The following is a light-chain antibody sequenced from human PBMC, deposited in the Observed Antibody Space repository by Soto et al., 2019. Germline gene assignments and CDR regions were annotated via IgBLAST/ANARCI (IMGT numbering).Light chain of an antibody. V-gene: IGKV3-11*01. CDR3: QQHSNWPLT. CDR2: DAS. CDR1: QTVRNN. Sequence: EIVLTQSQATLSLSPGERATLSCRASQTVRNNLAWYQQRPGQAPRLLIYDASSRTTGIPARFSGSGSGTDFTLTISSLEPEDFAVYYCQQHSNWPLTFGGGTKVDIK. J-gene: IGKJ4*01.